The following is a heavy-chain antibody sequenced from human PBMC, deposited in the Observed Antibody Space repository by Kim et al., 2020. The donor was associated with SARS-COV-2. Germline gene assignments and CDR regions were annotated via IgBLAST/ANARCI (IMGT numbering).Heavy chain of an antibody. CDR1: GFIFSSYA. Sequence: GVSLRLSCAASGFIFSSYAMHWVRQAPGKGLEWVAVISYDGSNKYYAGSVKGRFAISRDNSKNTLYLQMNSLRAEDTAVYYCARDRTGYSWSTKYYFDY. V-gene: IGHV3-30*09. CDR3: ARDRTGYSWSTKYYFDY. D-gene: IGHD5-18*01. CDR2: ISYDGSNK. J-gene: IGHJ4*01.